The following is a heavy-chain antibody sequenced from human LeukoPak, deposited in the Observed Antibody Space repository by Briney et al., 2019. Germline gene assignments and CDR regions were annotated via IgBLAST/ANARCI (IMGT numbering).Heavy chain of an antibody. D-gene: IGHD1-7*01. CDR3: ARGGYNWNYVHYYYYMDV. Sequence: SVKVSCKASGGTFSSYAISWVRQAPGQGLEWMGGIIPIFGTANYAQKFQGRVTITADESTSTAYMELSSLRSEDTAVYYRARGGYNWNYVHYYYYMDVWGKGTTATVSS. V-gene: IGHV1-69*13. J-gene: IGHJ6*03. CDR2: IIPIFGTA. CDR1: GGTFSSYA.